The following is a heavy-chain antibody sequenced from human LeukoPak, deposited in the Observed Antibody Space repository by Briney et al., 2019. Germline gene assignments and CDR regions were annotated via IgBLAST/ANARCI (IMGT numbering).Heavy chain of an antibody. Sequence: GGSLRLSCAASGFTFSSYWMSWVRQAPGKGLEWVANIKQDGSEKYYVDSVKGRFTISRDNAKNSLYLQMNSLRAEDTAVYYCARDQTEGSYGTYYYYYMDVWGKGTTVTISS. CDR1: GFTFSSYW. CDR3: ARDQTEGSYGTYYYYYMDV. CDR2: IKQDGSEK. D-gene: IGHD5-18*01. J-gene: IGHJ6*03. V-gene: IGHV3-7*01.